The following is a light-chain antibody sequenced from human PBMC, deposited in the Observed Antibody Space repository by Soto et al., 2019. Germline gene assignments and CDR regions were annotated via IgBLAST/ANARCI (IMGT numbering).Light chain of an antibody. CDR3: SSYAGSNNLV. V-gene: IGLV2-8*01. Sequence: QSALTQPPSASGSPGKSATIPCPGTSSAFGGYNYVSWYQQHPGKAPKLMIYEVSKRPSGVPDRFSGSKSGNTASLTVSGLQAEDEADYYCSSYAGSNNLVFGGGTKLTVL. CDR2: EVS. CDR1: SSAFGGYNY. J-gene: IGLJ3*02.